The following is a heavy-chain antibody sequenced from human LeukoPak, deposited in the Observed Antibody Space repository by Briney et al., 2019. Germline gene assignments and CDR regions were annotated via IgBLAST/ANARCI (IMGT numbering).Heavy chain of an antibody. D-gene: IGHD6-13*01. V-gene: IGHV4-38-2*02. CDR2: IYHSGST. CDR1: GYSISSGYD. Sequence: SETLSLTCTVSGYSISSGYDWGWIRPPPGKGLEWIGSIYHSGSTYYNPSLKSPVTISVDTSKNQFSQKLTSVTAAETAVYFCAKILYSSSIDYWGQGTLVTVSS. CDR3: AKILYSSSIDY. J-gene: IGHJ4*02.